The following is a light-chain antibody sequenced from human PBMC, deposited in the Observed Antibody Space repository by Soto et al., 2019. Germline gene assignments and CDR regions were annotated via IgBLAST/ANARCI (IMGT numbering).Light chain of an antibody. V-gene: IGLV4-69*01. Sequence: QLVLTQSPSASASLGASVKLTCTLSSGHSSYAIAWHQQQPEKGPRYLMKLDYDGSHTKGDAIPDRFSGSGSGAERYLTISSLQSEDEADYYCQTWGTGIHVVFGGGTKLTVL. CDR3: QTWGTGIHVV. CDR2: LDYDGSH. CDR1: SGHSSYA. J-gene: IGLJ2*01.